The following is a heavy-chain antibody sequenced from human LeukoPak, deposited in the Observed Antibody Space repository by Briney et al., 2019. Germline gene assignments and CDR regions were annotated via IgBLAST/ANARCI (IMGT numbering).Heavy chain of an antibody. D-gene: IGHD1-26*01. J-gene: IGHJ5*02. V-gene: IGHV3-74*03. CDR3: AREAQVGGALQS. Sequence: PGGSLRLSCAASGFTFSAYWMHWVRQAPGKGLVWVSRIKTDGSRTMYADFLQGRFTISRDTAKNTLLLQMNSLRAEDTAVYYCAREAQVGGALQSWGQGTLVTVSS. CDR1: GFTFSAYW. CDR2: IKTDGSRT.